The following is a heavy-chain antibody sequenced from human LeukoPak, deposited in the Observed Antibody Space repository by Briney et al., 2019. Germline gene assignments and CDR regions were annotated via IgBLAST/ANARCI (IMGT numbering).Heavy chain of an antibody. CDR2: IYYSGST. CDR1: GGSISSGDYY. D-gene: IGHD3-22*01. CDR3: ARYYYYDSSGYYYSAFDI. Sequence: SQTLSLTCTVSGGSISSGDYYWSWIRQPPGKGLEWIGYIYYSGSTYYNPSLKSRVTISVDTSKNQFSLELSSVTAADTAVYYCARYYYYDSSGYYYSAFDIWGQGTMVTVSS. J-gene: IGHJ3*02. V-gene: IGHV4-30-4*01.